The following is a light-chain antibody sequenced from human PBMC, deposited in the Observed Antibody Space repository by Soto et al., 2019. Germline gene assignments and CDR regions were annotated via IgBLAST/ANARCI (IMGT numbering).Light chain of an antibody. V-gene: IGKV1-5*03. CDR2: KAS. Sequence: DIQMTQSPSTLSASVGDRVTITCRASQSISSWLAWYQQKPGKAPKLLIYKASSLESGVPSRFSGSGSGTEFTLTISGLQPDDFATYYCQQYKSYSLTFGGGTKVDIK. CDR3: QQYKSYSLT. J-gene: IGKJ4*01. CDR1: QSISSW.